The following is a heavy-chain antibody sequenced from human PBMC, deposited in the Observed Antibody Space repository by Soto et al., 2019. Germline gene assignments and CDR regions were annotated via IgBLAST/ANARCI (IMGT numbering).Heavy chain of an antibody. Sequence: EVHLLESGGGLVQPGGSLRLSCTASGFTFSRYAMTCVRQAPGMGLEGVSGITARGGRTYYADSVKGRFTISRDNSNSTLYIQMNSLRAENTAVYYCAKYTRYGDYVRWFDSWGQGTLVTVSS. CDR1: GFTFSRYA. J-gene: IGHJ5*01. V-gene: IGHV3-23*01. CDR2: ITARGGRT. CDR3: AKYTRYGDYVRWFDS. D-gene: IGHD4-17*01.